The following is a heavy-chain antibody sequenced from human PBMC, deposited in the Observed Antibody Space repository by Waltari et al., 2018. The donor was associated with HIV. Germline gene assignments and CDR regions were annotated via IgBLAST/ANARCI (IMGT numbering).Heavy chain of an antibody. Sequence: ASGFTFSNAWMSWVRQAPGKGLEWVGRIKSKTDGGTTDYAAPVKGRFTISRDDSKNTLYLQMNSLKTEDTAVYYCTTAGWVGFHYWYFDLWGRGTLVTVSS. V-gene: IGHV3-15*01. CDR1: GFTFSNAW. D-gene: IGHD1-26*01. CDR3: TTAGWVGFHYWYFDL. CDR2: IKSKTDGGTT. J-gene: IGHJ2*01.